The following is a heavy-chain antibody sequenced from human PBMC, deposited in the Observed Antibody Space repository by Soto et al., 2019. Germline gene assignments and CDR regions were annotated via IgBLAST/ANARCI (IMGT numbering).Heavy chain of an antibody. CDR2: INHRGSS. CDR3: ARSDNRNSLYGVDV. V-gene: IGHV4-34*01. D-gene: IGHD1-7*01. J-gene: IGHJ6*02. Sequence: SETLSLTCAVNGGSLSCYYWIWIRQSPGKGLEWIGEINHRGSSDYNPSLKSRVTISIDASKNHVTLELTSVTAADTAVYYCARSDNRNSLYGVDVWGQGTAVTVSS. CDR1: GGSLSCYY.